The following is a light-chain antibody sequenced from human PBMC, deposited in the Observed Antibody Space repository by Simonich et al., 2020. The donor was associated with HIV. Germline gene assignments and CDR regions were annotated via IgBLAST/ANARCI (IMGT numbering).Light chain of an antibody. CDR3: QQANSFPYT. CDR2: GAS. Sequence: DIQMTQSPSSLSASVGDRVTITCRTSQSISSYLNWYQQKPGKDPKLLIYGASSLQSGVPSRFSGSGSGTDFTLTISSLQPEDFATYYCQQANSFPYTFGQGTKLEIK. J-gene: IGKJ2*01. CDR1: QSISSY. V-gene: IGKV1-39*01.